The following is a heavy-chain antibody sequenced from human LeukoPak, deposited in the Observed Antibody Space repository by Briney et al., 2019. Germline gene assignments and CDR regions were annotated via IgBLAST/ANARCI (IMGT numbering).Heavy chain of an antibody. J-gene: IGHJ6*02. CDR3: ARDDGYSWSYYYGMDV. Sequence: GSLRLSYAASGFTFSSYEMNWVRQAPGKGLEWVSYISSSGSTIYYADSVKGRFTISRDNAKNSLYLQMNSLRAEDTAVYYCARDDGYSWSYYYGMDVWGQGTTVTVSS. D-gene: IGHD5-18*01. CDR2: ISSSGSTI. CDR1: GFTFSSYE. V-gene: IGHV3-48*03.